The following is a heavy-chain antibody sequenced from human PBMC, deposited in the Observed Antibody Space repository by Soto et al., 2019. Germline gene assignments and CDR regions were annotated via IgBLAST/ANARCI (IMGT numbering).Heavy chain of an antibody. V-gene: IGHV5-51*01. CDR3: ARQDCSSAHCLCSYYYQGLDV. D-gene: IGHD2-2*01. CDR2: IYPSDSDI. CDR1: GYSFSKYL. Sequence: XESLKIYRQASGYSFSKYLIGWVRQVPGKGLDWMGIIYPSDSDIRYSPSFQGQVTISVDKSTNTTYLQWTSLQASDNAMYYCARQDCSSAHCLCSYYYQGLDVWGRGTKVTVSS. J-gene: IGHJ6*02.